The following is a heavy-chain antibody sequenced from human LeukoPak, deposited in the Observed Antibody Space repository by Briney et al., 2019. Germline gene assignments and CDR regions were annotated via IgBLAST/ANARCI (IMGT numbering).Heavy chain of an antibody. CDR1: GFTFSSYW. CDR3: ARLTIIVLVIRGDAFDI. V-gene: IGHV3-7*01. Sequence: PGGSLRLSCAASGFTFSSYWMSWVRQAPGKGLEWVANIKQDGSEKYYVDSVKGRFTISRDNAKNSLYLQMNSLRAEDTAVYYCARLTIIVLVIRGDAFDIWGQGTMVTVSS. CDR2: IKQDGSEK. J-gene: IGHJ3*02. D-gene: IGHD3-22*01.